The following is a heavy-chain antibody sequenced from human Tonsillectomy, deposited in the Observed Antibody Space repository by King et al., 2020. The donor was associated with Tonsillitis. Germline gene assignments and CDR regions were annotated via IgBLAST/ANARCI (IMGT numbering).Heavy chain of an antibody. CDR3: ARLEELWFGDPTLPGVFDP. V-gene: IGHV4-59*08. Sequence: VQLQESGPGLVKPSETLSLTCTVSGGSISSYYWSWIRQPPGKGLEWIGYIYYSGSTNYNPPLKSRVTISVDTSKNQFSLKLSSVTAADTAVYYCARLEELWFGDPTLPGVFDPWGQGTLVTVSS. CDR1: GGSISSYY. J-gene: IGHJ5*02. CDR2: IYYSGST. D-gene: IGHD3-10*01.